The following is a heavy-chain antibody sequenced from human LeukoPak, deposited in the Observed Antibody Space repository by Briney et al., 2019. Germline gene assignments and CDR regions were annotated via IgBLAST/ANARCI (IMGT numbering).Heavy chain of an antibody. CDR3: ARDEVYGEQYYFDY. V-gene: IGHV3-21*01. J-gene: IGHJ4*02. CDR2: ISSSSTYI. CDR1: GFTFSSYT. Sequence: GGSLRLSCAASGFTFSSYTMNWVRQAPGKGLEWVSSISSSSTYIYYADSVKGRFTISRDNAKNSLYLQMNSLRAEDTAVYYCARDEVYGEQYYFDYWGQGTLVTVSS. D-gene: IGHD4/OR15-4a*01.